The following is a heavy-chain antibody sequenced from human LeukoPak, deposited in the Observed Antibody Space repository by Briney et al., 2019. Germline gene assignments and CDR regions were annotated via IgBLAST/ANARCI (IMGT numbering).Heavy chain of an antibody. CDR2: ISGSGGNT. CDR3: AKDYLPFWFDP. CDR1: GFTFSIYA. Sequence: GGSLGLSCVASGFTFSIYAMSWVRQAPGKGLEWVSSISGSGGNTYYADSVKGRFTISRDNSKNTLYLQMNRLRAEDTAVYYCAKDYLPFWFDPWGQGTLVTVSS. J-gene: IGHJ5*02. V-gene: IGHV3-23*01.